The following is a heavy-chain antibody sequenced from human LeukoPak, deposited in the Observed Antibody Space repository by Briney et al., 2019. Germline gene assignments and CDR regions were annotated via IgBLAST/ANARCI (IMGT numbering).Heavy chain of an antibody. D-gene: IGHD6-19*01. CDR3: ARLSVAVAGTGGDYFDS. Sequence: GESLKISRKGSGYSFTSYWIGWVRQMPGKGLEGMWIIYLGDSDTIYSPSFQGQVTISDEKSISTAYLQWSSLKASDTAMYSCARLSVAVAGTGGDYFDSWGQGTLVTVSS. CDR1: GYSFTSYW. J-gene: IGHJ4*02. CDR2: IYLGDSDT. V-gene: IGHV5-51*01.